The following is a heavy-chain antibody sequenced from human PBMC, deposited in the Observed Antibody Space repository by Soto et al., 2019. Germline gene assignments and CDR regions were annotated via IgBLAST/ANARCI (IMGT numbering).Heavy chain of an antibody. CDR3: ARQSYSAYDFFDY. CDR1: GGSVSSYR. V-gene: IGHV4-59*02. D-gene: IGHD5-12*01. Sequence: SETLSLTCTVSGGSVSSYRWNWIRPPPGKGLEWIGYISYSGSTKYNPSLKSRVTISVDTSKNQFSLKLSSVTAADTAVYYCARQSYSAYDFFDYWGQGILVTVSS. J-gene: IGHJ4*02. CDR2: ISYSGST.